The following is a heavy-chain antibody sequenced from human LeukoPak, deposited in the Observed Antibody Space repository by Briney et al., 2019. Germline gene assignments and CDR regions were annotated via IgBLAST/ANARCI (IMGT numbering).Heavy chain of an antibody. CDR3: ASDSNQWTVFDY. J-gene: IGHJ4*02. CDR2: IYYSGST. Sequence: ASETLSLTCTVSGGPISSSSYYWGWIRQPPGKGLEWIGSIYYSGSTYYNPSLKSRVTISVDTSKNQFSLKLSSVTAADTAVYYCASDSNQWTVFDYWGQGTLVTVSS. CDR1: GGPISSSSYY. V-gene: IGHV4-39*07. D-gene: IGHD6-19*01.